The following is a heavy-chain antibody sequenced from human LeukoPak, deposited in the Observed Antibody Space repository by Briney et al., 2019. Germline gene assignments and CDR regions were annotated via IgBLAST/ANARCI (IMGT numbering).Heavy chain of an antibody. CDR3: ARGTISMDV. Sequence: SETLSLTCTVSGYSISSGYYWGWIRQPPGKWLEWIGSIYHSGSTYYNPSLKSRVTISVDTSKNQVSLRLTSVTAADTAVYYCARGTISMDVWGRGTTVTISS. CDR1: GYSISSGYY. J-gene: IGHJ6*03. CDR2: IYHSGST. D-gene: IGHD3-9*01. V-gene: IGHV4-38-2*02.